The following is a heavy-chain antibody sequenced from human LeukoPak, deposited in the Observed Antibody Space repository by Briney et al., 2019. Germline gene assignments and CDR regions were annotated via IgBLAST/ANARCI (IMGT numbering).Heavy chain of an antibody. D-gene: IGHD4-17*01. CDR1: GYTFTGYY. CDR2: INPNSGGT. J-gene: IGHJ3*02. V-gene: IGHV1-2*04. Sequence: ASVKVSCKASGYTFTGYYMHWVRQAPGQGLEWMGWINPNSGGTNYAQKFQGWVTMTRDTSISTAYMELSRLRSDDTAVYYCAGSTVTTSWAFDIWGQGTMVTVSS. CDR3: AGSTVTTSWAFDI.